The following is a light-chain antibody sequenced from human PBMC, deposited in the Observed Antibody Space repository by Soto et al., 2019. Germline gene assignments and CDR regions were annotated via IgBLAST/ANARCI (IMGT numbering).Light chain of an antibody. CDR3: CSYAGDSTWV. Sequence: QSVLTQPASVSGSPGQSITISCTGTSSDVGSYVLVSWYQQHPGKAPKLIIYEVSKRPSGISTRFSGSTSGNTASLTISGLLAEDEADHYCCSYAGDSTWVFGGGTKLTVL. V-gene: IGLV2-23*02. CDR1: SSDVGSYVL. J-gene: IGLJ3*02. CDR2: EVS.